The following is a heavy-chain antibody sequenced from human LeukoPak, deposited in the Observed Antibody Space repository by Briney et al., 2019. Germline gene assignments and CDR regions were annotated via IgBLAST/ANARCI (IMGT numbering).Heavy chain of an antibody. J-gene: IGHJ5*02. CDR3: ARTLRWVVAATGGVQNWFDP. CDR2: IYHSGSA. CDR1: DYSISSGYY. D-gene: IGHD2-15*01. V-gene: IGHV4-38-2*02. Sequence: SETLSLTCTVSDYSISSGYYWGWIRQPPGKGLEWIGTIYHSGSAYYKPSLKSRVTISVDTAKNQFSLMLSSVTAADTAVYYCARTLRWVVAATGGVQNWFDPWGQGTLVTVSS.